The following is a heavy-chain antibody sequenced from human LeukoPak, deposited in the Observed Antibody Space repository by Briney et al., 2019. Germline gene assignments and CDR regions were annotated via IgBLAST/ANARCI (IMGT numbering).Heavy chain of an antibody. CDR1: GFTFSSYG. J-gene: IGHJ3*02. CDR2: ISWNSGSI. CDR3: AKDILVYCSSTSCTDAFDI. V-gene: IGHV3-9*01. D-gene: IGHD2-2*01. Sequence: GGSLRLSCAASGFTFSSYGMHWVRQAPGKGLEWVSGISWNSGSIGYADSVKGRFTISRDNAKNSLYLQMNSLRAEDTALYYCAKDILVYCSSTSCTDAFDIWGQGTMVTVSS.